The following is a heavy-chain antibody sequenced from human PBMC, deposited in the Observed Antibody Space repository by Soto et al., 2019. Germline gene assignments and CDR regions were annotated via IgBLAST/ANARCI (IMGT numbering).Heavy chain of an antibody. Sequence: ETLSLTCAVYGGSFSGYYWSWIRQPPGKGLEWIGEINHSGSTNYNQSLKSRVTISVDTSKNQFSLKLSSVTAADTAVYYCAREGIVVVPDERDVVDEAVHGYYCDYWGQGTRVTV. J-gene: IGHJ4*02. CDR2: INHSGST. D-gene: IGHD2-2*01. CDR3: AREGIVVVPDERDVVDEAVHGYYCDY. V-gene: IGHV4-34*01. CDR1: GGSFSGYY.